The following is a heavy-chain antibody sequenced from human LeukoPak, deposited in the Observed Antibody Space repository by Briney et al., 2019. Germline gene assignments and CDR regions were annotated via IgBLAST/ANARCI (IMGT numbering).Heavy chain of an antibody. V-gene: IGHV3-23*01. CDR3: AKFDLENSDFDY. Sequence: GGSLRLSCAASGFTFSSYAMSWVRQAPGKGLEWVSAISGSGGSTYYADSVKGRFTISRDNSKDTLYLQMDSLRAEDTAVYYCAKFDLENSDFDYWGQGTLVTVSS. CDR1: GFTFSSYA. CDR2: ISGSGGST. D-gene: IGHD5-24*01. J-gene: IGHJ4*02.